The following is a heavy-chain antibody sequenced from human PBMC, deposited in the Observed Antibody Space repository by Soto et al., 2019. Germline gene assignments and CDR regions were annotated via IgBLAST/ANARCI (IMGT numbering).Heavy chain of an antibody. CDR2: ISDSGNT. CDR1: GGSINGGNYY. CDR3: ARDLKNDSGDYIVLDAFDV. Sequence: PSETLSLTCTVTGGSINGGNYYWSWIRQPPGKGLEWIGYISDSGNTFYTPSLASRLTVSLDTSQNYFTLELTSVTAADTAIYYCARDLKNDSGDYIVLDAFDVWDHGTMVTVSS. V-gene: IGHV4-31*03. J-gene: IGHJ3*01. D-gene: IGHD4-17*01.